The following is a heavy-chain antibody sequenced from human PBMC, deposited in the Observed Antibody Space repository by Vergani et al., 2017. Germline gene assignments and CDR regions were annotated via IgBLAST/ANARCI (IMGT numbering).Heavy chain of an antibody. CDR2: LIPIFGTA. CDR3: ARDLADSSGYYYSSPVYNWFDP. D-gene: IGHD3-22*01. CDR1: GGTFSSYA. V-gene: IGHV1-69*01. J-gene: IGHJ5*02. Sequence: QVQLVQSGAEVKKPGSSVKVSCKASGGTFSSYAISWVRQAPGQGLEWMGGLIPIFGTANYAQKFQGRVTITADESTSTAYMELSSLRSEDTAVYYCARDLADSSGYYYSSPVYNWFDPWGQGTLVTVSS.